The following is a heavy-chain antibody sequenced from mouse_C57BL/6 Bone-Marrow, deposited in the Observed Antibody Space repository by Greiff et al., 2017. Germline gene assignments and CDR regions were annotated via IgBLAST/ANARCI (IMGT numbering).Heavy chain of an antibody. CDR2: ISSGSSTI. Sequence: DVQLVESGGGLVKPGGSLKLSCAASGFTFSDYGMHWVRQAPEKGLEWVAYISSGSSTIYYADTVKGRFTISRDNAKNTLFLQMASLRSEGTAMYYCARQGTFDYWGQGTTLTVSS. CDR1: GFTFSDYG. V-gene: IGHV5-17*01. J-gene: IGHJ2*01. CDR3: ARQGTFDY.